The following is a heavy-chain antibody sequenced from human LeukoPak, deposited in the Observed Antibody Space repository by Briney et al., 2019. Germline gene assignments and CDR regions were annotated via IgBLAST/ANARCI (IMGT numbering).Heavy chain of an antibody. CDR2: INPNSGGT. Sequence: APVKVSCKASGYTFTGYYMHWVRQAPGQGLEWMGWINPNSGGTNYAQKFQGRVTMTRDTSISTAYMELSRLRSDDTAVYYCARDQSKTVVPAANWGQGTLVTVSS. CDR1: GYTFTGYY. J-gene: IGHJ4*02. V-gene: IGHV1-2*02. D-gene: IGHD2-2*01. CDR3: ARDQSKTVVPAAN.